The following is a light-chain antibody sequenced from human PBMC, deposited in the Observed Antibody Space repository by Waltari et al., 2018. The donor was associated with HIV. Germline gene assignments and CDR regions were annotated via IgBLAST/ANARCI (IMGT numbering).Light chain of an antibody. J-gene: IGLJ2*01. Sequence: QSSLTQPTPVSGSPRQSLPTSSTAPRSDLDGYNYVSWYQQRPGKAPKLMIYDVSNRPSGLSNRFSGSKSGNTASLTISGLQAEDEADYYCSSYTSSSTKVFGGGTKLTVL. CDR1: RSDLDGYNY. CDR2: DVS. CDR3: SSYTSSSTKV. V-gene: IGLV2-14*03.